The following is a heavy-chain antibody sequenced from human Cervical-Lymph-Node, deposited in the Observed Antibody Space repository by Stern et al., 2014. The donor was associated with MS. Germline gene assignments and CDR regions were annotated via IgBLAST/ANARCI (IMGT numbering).Heavy chain of an antibody. CDR3: ASAYSSSHYYFDY. CDR1: GFSFSRSA. V-gene: IGHV3-33*01. Sequence: VQLLESGGGVVQPGRSLRLSCAASGFSFSRSAMHWVRQAPGKGLELVALIWYDGSNPDYADSGTGRFTISRDNFKNTLYLQMNSLRAEDTAVYYCASAYSSSHYYFDYWGQGTLVTVSS. J-gene: IGHJ4*02. D-gene: IGHD6-13*01. CDR2: IWYDGSNP.